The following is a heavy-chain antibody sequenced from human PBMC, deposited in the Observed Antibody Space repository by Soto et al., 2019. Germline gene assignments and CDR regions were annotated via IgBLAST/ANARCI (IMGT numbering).Heavy chain of an antibody. CDR2: ISSNGGST. J-gene: IGHJ6*02. CDR3: VNSRGSYRSNYYYYGMDV. CDR1: GFTFSSYA. Sequence: PGGSLRLSCSASGFTFSSYAMHWVRQAPGKGLEYVSAISSNGGSTYYADSVKGRFTISRDNSKNILYLQMSSLRAEDTAVYYCVNSRGSYRSNYYYYGMDVWGQGTTVTSP. V-gene: IGHV3-64D*08. D-gene: IGHD1-26*01.